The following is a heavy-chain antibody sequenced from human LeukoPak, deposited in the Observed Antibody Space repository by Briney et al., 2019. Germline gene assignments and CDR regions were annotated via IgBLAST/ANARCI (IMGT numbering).Heavy chain of an antibody. J-gene: IGHJ4*02. CDR2: IYYSGST. V-gene: IGHV4-30-4*08. CDR3: ARVPSDATFDY. CDR1: GGSISSGDYY. Sequence: SQTLSLTCIVSGGSISSGDYYWSWIRQPPGKGLEWIGYIYYSGSTYYNPSLKSRVTISVDTSKNQFSLKLSSVTAADTAVYYCARVPSDATFDYWGQGTLVTVSS.